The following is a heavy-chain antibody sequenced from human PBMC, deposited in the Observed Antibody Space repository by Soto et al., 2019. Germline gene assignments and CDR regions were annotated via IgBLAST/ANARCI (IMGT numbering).Heavy chain of an antibody. V-gene: IGHV3-30*18. Sequence: PGGSLRLSCVASGFTYSNYGFHWVRQAPGKGLEWVAVISSDASYENYADSVKGRFTISRDNAKNTVFLQVNSLRPEDTAVYYCAKSYCGGNCHFEYWGQGTLVTVSS. CDR1: GFTYSNYG. J-gene: IGHJ4*02. D-gene: IGHD2-21*02. CDR3: AKSYCGGNCHFEY. CDR2: ISSDASYE.